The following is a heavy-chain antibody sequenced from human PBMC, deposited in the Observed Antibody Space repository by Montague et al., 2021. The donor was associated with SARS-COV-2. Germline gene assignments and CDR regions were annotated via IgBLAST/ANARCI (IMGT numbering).Heavy chain of an antibody. J-gene: IGHJ4*02. CDR2: IYYSGST. V-gene: IGHV4-59*08. CDR1: GGSISSYY. Sequence: SETLSLTCTVSGGSISSYYWSWIRHPPGKGMEWIGYIYYSGSTNYNPTLKSRVSISIYTSKNQFSLKLSSGTAAGAAVYYCAGHELELAPGLSGCEGFDYWGQGTLGTVSS. CDR3: AGHELELAPGLSGCEGFDY. D-gene: IGHD5-12*01.